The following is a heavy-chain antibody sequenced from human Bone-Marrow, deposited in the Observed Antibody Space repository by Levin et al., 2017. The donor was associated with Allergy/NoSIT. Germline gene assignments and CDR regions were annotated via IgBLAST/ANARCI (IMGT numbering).Heavy chain of an antibody. J-gene: IGHJ5*02. CDR2: ISHGGIEK. CDR1: GFTFSSYA. V-gene: IGHV3-30-3*01. D-gene: IGHD3-10*01. CDR3: AGSGSYSSDRDTWFDP. Sequence: PGGSLRLSCVGSGFTFSSYALVWVRQAPGKGLEWLAIISHGGIEKYYADSVKGRFTISRDNSNNTLYLQIDRLGGEDTAVYYCAGSGSYSSDRDTWFDPWGQGTLVTVSS.